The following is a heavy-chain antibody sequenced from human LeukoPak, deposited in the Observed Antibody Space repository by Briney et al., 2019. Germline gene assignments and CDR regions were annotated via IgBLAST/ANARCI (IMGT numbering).Heavy chain of an antibody. Sequence: PSETLSLTCTVSGGSVSSGIYYWSWIRQPAGKGLEWIGRIYTSGSTNYNPSLKSRVTISVDTSKNQFSLKLSSVTAADTAVYYCARGSDIVATLRSYYMDVWGKGTTVTISS. CDR2: IYTSGST. CDR3: ARGSDIVATLRSYYMDV. CDR1: GGSVSSGIYY. V-gene: IGHV4-61*02. D-gene: IGHD5-12*01. J-gene: IGHJ6*03.